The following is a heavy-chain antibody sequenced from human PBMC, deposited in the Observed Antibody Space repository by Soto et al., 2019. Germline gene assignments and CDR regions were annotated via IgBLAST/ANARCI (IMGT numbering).Heavy chain of an antibody. D-gene: IGHD5-12*01. Sequence: SDTLSLTYTVSGGSISSYYWSWIRQRPGKGLEWIGYIYYSGSTNYNPSLKSRVTISVDTSKNQFSLKLSSVTAADTAVYYCARPPRGYSGYDRGFDYWGQGTLVTVSS. V-gene: IGHV4-59*01. CDR3: ARPPRGYSGYDRGFDY. J-gene: IGHJ4*02. CDR1: GGSISSYY. CDR2: IYYSGST.